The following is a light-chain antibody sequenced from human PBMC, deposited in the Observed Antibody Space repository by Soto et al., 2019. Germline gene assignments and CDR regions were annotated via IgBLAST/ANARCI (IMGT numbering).Light chain of an antibody. CDR3: SSYAGSNIFYV. J-gene: IGLJ1*01. CDR2: EVT. CDR1: SSDVGAYDY. V-gene: IGLV2-8*01. Sequence: QSVLTQPPSASGSPGQSVTISCAGTSSDVGAYDYVSWYQQHPGRAPKLMIYEVTKRPSGVPDRFSGSKSGNTASLTVSGLQAEDEADYYCSSYAGSNIFYVFGTGTQLTVL.